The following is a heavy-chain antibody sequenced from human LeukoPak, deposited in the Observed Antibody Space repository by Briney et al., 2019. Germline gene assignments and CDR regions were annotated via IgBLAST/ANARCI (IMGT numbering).Heavy chain of an antibody. D-gene: IGHD2-15*01. J-gene: IGHJ5*02. CDR2: ISSSSSTI. V-gene: IGHV3-48*01. CDR3: ARDRTGSCSGGICYPGWFDP. CDR1: GFTFSSYS. Sequence: GSLRLSCAASGFTFSSYSMNWVRQAPGKGLEWVSYISSSSSTIYYADSVKGRFTISRDNAKKTVYLEINRPRTEDTAVYYCARDRTGSCSGGICYPGWFDPWGQGTVVTVSS.